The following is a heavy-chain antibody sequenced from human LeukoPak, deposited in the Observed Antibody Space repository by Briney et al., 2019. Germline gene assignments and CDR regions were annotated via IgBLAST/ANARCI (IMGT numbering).Heavy chain of an antibody. CDR2: IYYSGST. CDR1: GGSISSYY. J-gene: IGHJ5*02. Sequence: SETLSLICAVSGGSISSYYWSWIRQPPGKGLEWIGYIYYSGSTNYNPSLKSRVTISVDTSKNQFSLKLSSVTAADTAVYYCASLSITMVRGVIGGWFDPWGQGTLVTVSS. V-gene: IGHV4-59*01. CDR3: ASLSITMVRGVIGGWFDP. D-gene: IGHD3-10*01.